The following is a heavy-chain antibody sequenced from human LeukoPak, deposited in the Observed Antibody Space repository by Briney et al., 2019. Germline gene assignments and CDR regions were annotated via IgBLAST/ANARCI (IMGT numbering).Heavy chain of an antibody. CDR2: ISYDGSNK. V-gene: IGHV3-30-3*01. D-gene: IGHD3-22*01. CDR1: GFTFSSYA. Sequence: GGSLRLSCAAPGFTFSSYAMHWVRQAPGKGLEWVAVISYDGSNKYYADSVKGRFTISRDNSKNTLYLQMNSLRAEDTAVYYCAREPGDYDSSGYKSGDYWGQGTLVTVSS. J-gene: IGHJ4*02. CDR3: AREPGDYDSSGYKSGDY.